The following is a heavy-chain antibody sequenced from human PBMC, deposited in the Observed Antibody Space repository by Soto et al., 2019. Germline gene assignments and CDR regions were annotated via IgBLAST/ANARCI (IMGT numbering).Heavy chain of an antibody. J-gene: IGHJ6*02. CDR3: ARMSNTGMVTTRYYGMDV. Sequence: SVKVSCKASGGIFGSYTINWLRQAPGQGLEWLGWIIPIFGSANYAQKLQGRVTITADESTSTAYMELSSLSSEDTAVYYCARMSNTGMVTTRYYGMDVWGQGTTVTVSS. CDR1: GGIFGSYT. D-gene: IGHD5-18*01. V-gene: IGHV1-69*13. CDR2: IIPIFGSA.